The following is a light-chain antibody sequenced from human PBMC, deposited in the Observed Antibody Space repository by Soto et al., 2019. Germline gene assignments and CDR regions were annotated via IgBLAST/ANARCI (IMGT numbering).Light chain of an antibody. CDR2: EAS. Sequence: DIQMTQSPSTLSASVGDRVTITCRASQTISIWLAWYQQKPGKAPKLLIYEASTLKSGVPSRFSGSGSGTEFTLTISSLQPDDFATYYCQHYNSYPEAFGQGTKVDIK. CDR3: QHYNSYPEA. CDR1: QTISIW. J-gene: IGKJ1*01. V-gene: IGKV1-5*03.